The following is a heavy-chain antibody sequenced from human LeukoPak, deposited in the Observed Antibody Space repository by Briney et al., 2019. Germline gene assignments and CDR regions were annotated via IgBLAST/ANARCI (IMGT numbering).Heavy chain of an antibody. CDR1: GGSISSSSYY. V-gene: IGHV4-39*07. J-gene: IGHJ3*02. Sequence: SETLSLTCTVSGGSISSSSYYWGWIRQPPGKGLEWIGSIYYSGSTYYNPSLKSRVTISVDTSKNQFSLKLSSVTAADTAVYYCARVEGQWLGRNAFDIWGQGTMVTVSS. CDR3: ARVEGQWLGRNAFDI. D-gene: IGHD6-19*01. CDR2: IYYSGST.